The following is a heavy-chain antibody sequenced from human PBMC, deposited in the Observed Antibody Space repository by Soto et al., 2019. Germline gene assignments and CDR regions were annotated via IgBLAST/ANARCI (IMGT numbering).Heavy chain of an antibody. V-gene: IGHV3-23*01. CDR3: AKIPLVLALDFDS. CDR2: ISGSGDNT. CDR1: GFTFSNYV. D-gene: IGHD2-21*01. J-gene: IGHJ4*01. Sequence: EVHLLDSGGGLVQPGGSLRLSCAASGFTFSNYVMSWVRQAPGKGLEWVSSISGSGDNTYYADSVKGRFTISRDNYKNTLFLQMNSMRDEDTAVYYCAKIPLVLALDFDSWCHGTLVTVSS.